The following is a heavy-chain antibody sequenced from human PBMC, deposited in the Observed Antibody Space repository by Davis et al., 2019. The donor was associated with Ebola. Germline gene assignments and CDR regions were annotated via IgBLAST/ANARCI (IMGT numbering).Heavy chain of an antibody. V-gene: IGHV3-7*01. CDR2: IKQDGSEK. J-gene: IGHJ6*03. CDR3: AKGGQTSNYYYMDV. Sequence: LSLTCAASGFTFSSYWMSWVRQAPGKGLEWVANIKQDGSEKYYVDSVKGRFTISRDNAKNSLYLQMNSLRAEDTAVYYCAKGGQTSNYYYMDVWGKGTTVTVSS. CDR1: GFTFSSYW.